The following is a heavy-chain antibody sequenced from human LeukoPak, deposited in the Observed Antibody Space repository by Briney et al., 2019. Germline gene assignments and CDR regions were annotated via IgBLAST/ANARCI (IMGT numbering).Heavy chain of an antibody. D-gene: IGHD2-2*01. Sequence: PSETLSLTCAVYGGSFSGYYWSWIRQPPGKGQEWIGEINHSGSTNYNPSLKSRVTISVDTSKNQFSLKLSSVTAADTAVYYCARVYPTLIVVVPAAKTYYMDVWGKGTTVTVSS. CDR3: ARVYPTLIVVVPAAKTYYMDV. CDR2: INHSGST. V-gene: IGHV4-34*01. J-gene: IGHJ6*03. CDR1: GGSFSGYY.